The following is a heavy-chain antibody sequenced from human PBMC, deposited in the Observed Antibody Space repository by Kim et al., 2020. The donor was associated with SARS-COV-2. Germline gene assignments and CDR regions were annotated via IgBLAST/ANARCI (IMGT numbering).Heavy chain of an antibody. V-gene: IGHV3-13*01. CDR1: GFTFSSYD. CDR3: ARGKRETNDWYFDL. CDR2: IGTAGDT. Sequence: GGSLRLSCAASGFTFSSYDMHWVRQATGKGLEWVSAIGTAGDTYYPGSVKGRFTISRENAKNSLYLQMNSLRAGDTAVYYCARGKRETNDWYFDLWGRGTLVTVSS. D-gene: IGHD1-1*01. J-gene: IGHJ2*01.